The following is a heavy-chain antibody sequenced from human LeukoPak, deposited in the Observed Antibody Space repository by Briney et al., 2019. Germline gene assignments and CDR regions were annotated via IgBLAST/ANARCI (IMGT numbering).Heavy chain of an antibody. D-gene: IGHD2-8*01. J-gene: IGHJ4*02. V-gene: IGHV4-39*07. CDR3: ASRPNLYCSHGVCYISDY. Sequence: SETLSLTCTVSGDSISSSDSSWGWIRQPPGKGLEWIGTIYYSGSTYYNPSLKSRVTISVDKSKNQFSLKLSSVTAADTAVYYCASRPNLYCSHGVCYISDYWGQGTLVTVSS. CDR1: GDSISSSDSS. CDR2: IYYSGST.